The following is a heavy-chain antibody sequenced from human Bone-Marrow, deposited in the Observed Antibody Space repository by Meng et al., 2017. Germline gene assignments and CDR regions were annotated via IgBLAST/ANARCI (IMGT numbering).Heavy chain of an antibody. D-gene: IGHD2-21*02. CDR1: GGSFSGYY. CDR2: INHSGST. CDR3: ARVAYRWGGDCSYFDY. J-gene: IGHJ4*02. Sequence: QVQLQQWGAGLVKPSETLSRTCAGYGGSFSGYYWSWIRQPPGKGLEWIGEINHSGSTNYNPSLKSRVTISVDTSKNQFSLKLSSVTAADTAVYYCARVAYRWGGDCSYFDYWGQGTLVTVSS. V-gene: IGHV4-34*01.